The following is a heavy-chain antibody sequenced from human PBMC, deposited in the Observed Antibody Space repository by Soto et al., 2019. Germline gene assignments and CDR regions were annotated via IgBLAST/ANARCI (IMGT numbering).Heavy chain of an antibody. J-gene: IGHJ4*02. Sequence: SETLSLTCAVSGGSISSSHYWSWVRQPPGKGLEWIGEIYHSGSTNYNHNPSLKSRVTISVDKSKNQFSLKLSSVTAADTAVYYCAKITYYDFWSGPDYWGQGTLVTVSS. CDR1: GGSISSSHY. V-gene: IGHV4-4*02. D-gene: IGHD3-3*01. CDR3: AKITYYDFWSGPDY. CDR2: IYHSGST.